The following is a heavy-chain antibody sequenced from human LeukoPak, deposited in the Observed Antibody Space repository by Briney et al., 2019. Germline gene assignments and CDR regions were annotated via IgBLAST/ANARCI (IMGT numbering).Heavy chain of an antibody. J-gene: IGHJ5*02. CDR1: GGSISSGSYY. CDR2: IYTSGSA. D-gene: IGHD3-22*01. V-gene: IGHV4-61*02. CDR3: ARAYEYYYDSSPNWFDP. Sequence: PSQTLSLTCTVSGGSISSGSYYWSWIRQPAGKGLEWIGRIYTSGSANYNPSLKSRVTISVDTSKNQFSLKLSSVTAADTAVYYCARAYEYYYDSSPNWFDPWGQGTLVTVSS.